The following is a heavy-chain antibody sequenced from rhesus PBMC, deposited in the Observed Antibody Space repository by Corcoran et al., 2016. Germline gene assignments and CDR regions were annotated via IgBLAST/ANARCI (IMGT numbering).Heavy chain of an antibody. CDR2: INPKTEGQ. CDR1: GSTFTDYY. J-gene: IGHJ2*01. CDR3: ARAVVGTVWYFDL. D-gene: IGHD5-24*01. V-gene: IGHV1-138*01. Sequence: QVQLVQSGAEVKSPGASVKVSCKTSGSTFTDYYIHWVGQAPGQGLEGKRQINPKTEGQRYSQKYQASDTMTVDTSTSTAYMEVSSLRSEVTAVYYYARAVVGTVWYFDLWGPGTPITISS.